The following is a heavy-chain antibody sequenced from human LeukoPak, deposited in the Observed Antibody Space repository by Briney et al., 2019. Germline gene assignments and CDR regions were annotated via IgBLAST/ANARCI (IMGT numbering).Heavy chain of an antibody. J-gene: IGHJ4*02. CDR1: GGSFSGYY. CDR2: INHSGST. V-gene: IGHV4-34*01. Sequence: TSETLSLTCAVYGGSFSGYYWSWIRQPPGKGLEWIGEINHSGSTYYNPSLKSRVTISVDTSKNQFSLKLSSVTAADTAVYYCARAIRVAIFDYWGQGTLVTVSS. D-gene: IGHD2-21*01. CDR3: ARAIRVAIFDY.